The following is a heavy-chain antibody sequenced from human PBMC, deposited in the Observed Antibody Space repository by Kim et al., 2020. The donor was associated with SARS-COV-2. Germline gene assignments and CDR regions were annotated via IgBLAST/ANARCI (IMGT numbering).Heavy chain of an antibody. D-gene: IGHD3-16*01. CDR2: VYYTGST. CDR3: ARDWGTAAQGYFEF. CDR1: GGSISSYY. J-gene: IGHJ2*01. Sequence: SETLSLTCTVSGGSISSYYWSWIRQPPGKGLEWIGFVYYTGSTNYNPSLKSRVTISVDTSKNQFSLKLSSLTTADTALYYCARDWGTAAQGYFEFGGRGT. V-gene: IGHV4-59*01.